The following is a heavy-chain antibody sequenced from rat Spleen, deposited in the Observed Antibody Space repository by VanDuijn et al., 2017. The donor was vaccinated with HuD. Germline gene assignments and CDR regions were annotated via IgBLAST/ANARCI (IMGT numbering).Heavy chain of an antibody. J-gene: IGHJ4*01. Sequence: EVQLVESGGGLVQPGRSLKLSCAASGFTFSDYNMAWVRQAPKKGLEWVATISYDGSITYYRDSVKGRFTISRDNAKSTLYLQMDSLRSEDTATYYCTRAIYTTDYYYAKGYYVMDAWGQGTSVTVSS. CDR3: TRAIYTTDYYYAKGYYVMDA. V-gene: IGHV5-7*01. D-gene: IGHD1-6*01. CDR2: ISYDGSIT. CDR1: GFTFSDYN.